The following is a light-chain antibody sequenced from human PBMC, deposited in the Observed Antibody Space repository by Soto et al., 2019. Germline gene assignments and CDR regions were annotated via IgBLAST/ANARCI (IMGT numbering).Light chain of an antibody. CDR3: QQYNIYPYT. CDR2: DAS. V-gene: IGKV1-5*01. CDR1: QSISSW. J-gene: IGKJ2*01. Sequence: DIQMTQSPSTLSASVGDRVTITCRASQSISSWLAWYQHKPGKAPKLLIYDASSLESGVPSRFSGSGSGTEFTLTISRLQPDDFATYYCQQYNIYPYTFGQGTKLEIK.